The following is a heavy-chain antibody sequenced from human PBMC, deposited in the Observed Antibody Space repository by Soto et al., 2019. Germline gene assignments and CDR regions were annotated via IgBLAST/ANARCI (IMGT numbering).Heavy chain of an antibody. V-gene: IGHV4-59*05. CDR3: ARPPTASLDAFEI. CDR2: IYYSGST. Sequence: SETLSLTCTVSGGSISSYYWSWIRQPAGKGLEWIGSIYYSGSTYYNPSLKSRVTISVDTSKSQFSLKLNSVTAADTSVYYCARPPTASLDAFEIWGQGTMVTVSS. CDR1: GGSISSYY. J-gene: IGHJ3*02.